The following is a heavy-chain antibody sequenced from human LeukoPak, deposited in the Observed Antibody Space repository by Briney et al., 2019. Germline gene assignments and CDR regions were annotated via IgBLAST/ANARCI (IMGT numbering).Heavy chain of an antibody. D-gene: IGHD3-10*01. CDR1: GFTFSSYA. V-gene: IGHV3-64*01. Sequence: GGSLRLSCAASGFTFSSYAMHWVRQAPGKGLEYVSAIRSNGGSTHYAHSVKGRFTISRDNSKNMLYLQMGSLRAEDMAVYHCARDKDPYGSGSSMRAFDIWGQGTMVTVSS. CDR3: ARDKDPYGSGSSMRAFDI. J-gene: IGHJ3*02. CDR2: IRSNGGST.